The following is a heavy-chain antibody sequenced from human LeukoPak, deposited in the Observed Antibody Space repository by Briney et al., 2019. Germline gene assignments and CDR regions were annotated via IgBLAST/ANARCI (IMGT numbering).Heavy chain of an antibody. V-gene: IGHV4-34*01. Sequence: PSETLSLTCTVYGGSFTDYFWTWLRQSPGKGLEWIGEINDYTGDTNYNPSLNSRVSISLEKSKNQFSLELRSVTAADTAVYYCARGRIAKIVVVHSFSYGMDVWGQGTTVTVSS. CDR3: ARGRIAKIVVVHSFSYGMDV. CDR1: GGSFTDYF. J-gene: IGHJ6*02. D-gene: IGHD3-22*01. CDR2: INDYTGDT.